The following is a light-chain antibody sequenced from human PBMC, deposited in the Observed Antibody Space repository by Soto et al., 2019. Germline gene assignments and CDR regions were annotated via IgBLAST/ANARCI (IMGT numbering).Light chain of an antibody. V-gene: IGKV4-1*01. CDR1: QSVLYSSNNMNY. Sequence: DIVMTQSPDSLAVSLGERATINCKSTQSVLYSSNNMNYLAWYQQKPGQPPKLLIYWASTRGSGVPDRFSGSVSGTDFTLTISSLQAEDVAVYYCQQYLSTPPTFGQGTNLEIK. J-gene: IGKJ2*01. CDR2: WAS. CDR3: QQYLSTPPT.